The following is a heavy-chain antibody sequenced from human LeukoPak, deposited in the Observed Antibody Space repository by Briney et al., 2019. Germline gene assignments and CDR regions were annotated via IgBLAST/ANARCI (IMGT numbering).Heavy chain of an antibody. CDR3: ARDLFGDSSRWNNAFDI. J-gene: IGHJ3*02. V-gene: IGHV4-59*01. CDR2: IYYSGSN. Sequence: SETLSLTCTVSGGSISSYYWSWIRQPPGKGLECIGYIYYSGSNNCNPSLKSRVIISVDTSKNQISLKLSSVTAADTAVYYCARDLFGDSSRWNNAFDIWRQGTMVTVSS. D-gene: IGHD6-19*01. CDR1: GGSISSYY.